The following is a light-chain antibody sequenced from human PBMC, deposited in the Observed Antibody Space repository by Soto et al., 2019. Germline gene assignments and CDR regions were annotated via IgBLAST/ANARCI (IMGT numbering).Light chain of an antibody. CDR3: QSYDSSLSGYV. V-gene: IGLV1-40*01. Sequence: QSVLTQPPSVSGAPGQRVTISCTGSSSNIGAGYDVYWYQQLPGTAPNLLIYGNNNRPSGVPDRFSGSKSGTSASLAITGLQSQDEADYYCQSYDSSLSGYVFGTGTKLTVL. J-gene: IGLJ1*01. CDR1: SSNIGAGYD. CDR2: GNN.